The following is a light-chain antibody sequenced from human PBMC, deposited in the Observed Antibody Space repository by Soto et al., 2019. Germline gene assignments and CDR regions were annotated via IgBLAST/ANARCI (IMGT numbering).Light chain of an antibody. CDR3: QHYNIWPPWT. CDR2: GAS. CDR1: QSVSSN. Sequence: EIVMTQSPATLSVSPGERATLSCRASQSVSSNLAWYQQKPGQAPRLLIYGASTRATGIPARFSGSGSGTEFTLTISSLQSEVFAVYYCQHYNIWPPWTFGQGTKVEIK. J-gene: IGKJ1*01. V-gene: IGKV3-15*01.